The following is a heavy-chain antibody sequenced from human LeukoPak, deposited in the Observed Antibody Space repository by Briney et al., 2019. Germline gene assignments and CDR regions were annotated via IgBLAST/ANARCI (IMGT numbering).Heavy chain of an antibody. CDR3: ARRAGDHYYFDY. CDR2: VNTSSGST. CDR1: GYIFTSYY. D-gene: IGHD7-27*01. V-gene: IGHV1-46*01. Sequence: GASVNVSCTASGYIFTSYYMHCVRHSPGQGLEWMGIVNTSSGSTTYAQKSQNRGKMTRDTSRSTVYMELSSLRSEDTAVYYCARRAGDHYYFDYWGQGTLVTVSS. J-gene: IGHJ4*02.